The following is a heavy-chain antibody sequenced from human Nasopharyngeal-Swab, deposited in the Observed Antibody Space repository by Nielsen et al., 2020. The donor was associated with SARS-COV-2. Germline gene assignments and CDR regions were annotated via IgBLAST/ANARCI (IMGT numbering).Heavy chain of an antibody. J-gene: IGHJ5*02. CDR3: ARIGYCSSTSCPKGWFDP. Sequence: VRQMPGKGLEWMGIIYPGDSDTRYSPSFQGQVTISADKSISTAYLQWSSLKASDTAMYYCARIGYCSSTSCPKGWFDPWGQGTLVTVSS. D-gene: IGHD2-2*01. V-gene: IGHV5-51*01. CDR2: IYPGDSDT.